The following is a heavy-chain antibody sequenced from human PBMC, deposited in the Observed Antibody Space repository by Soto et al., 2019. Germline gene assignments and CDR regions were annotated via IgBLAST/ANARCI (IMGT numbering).Heavy chain of an antibody. CDR3: TKYRRTDAEGYSFDY. CDR1: GGSISGTY. Sequence: KPSETLSLTCTVAGGSISGTYCSWNRRTPGKVRKRVGYIDYSGTTNYNPTLNSRITMSVDSAKNQFSLQLSSVTAADTAVYFCTKYRRTDAEGYSFDYWGQGALVTVSS. V-gene: IGHV4-59*13. D-gene: IGHD2-15*01. J-gene: IGHJ4*02. CDR2: IDYSGTT.